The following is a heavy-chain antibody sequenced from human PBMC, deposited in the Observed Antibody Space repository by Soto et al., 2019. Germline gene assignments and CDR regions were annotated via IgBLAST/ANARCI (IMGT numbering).Heavy chain of an antibody. CDR3: ARGYRYGSYFDY. D-gene: IGHD3-10*01. CDR1: GYTFTSYA. V-gene: IGHV1-3*01. Sequence: QVQLVQSGAEVKKPGASVKVSCKASGYTFTSYAMHWVRQAPGQRLEWMGWINAGNGNTKYSQKFQGRVTITRDTSAGTAYMELGSLRSDDTAVYYCARGYRYGSYFDYWGQGTLVTVSS. CDR2: INAGNGNT. J-gene: IGHJ4*02.